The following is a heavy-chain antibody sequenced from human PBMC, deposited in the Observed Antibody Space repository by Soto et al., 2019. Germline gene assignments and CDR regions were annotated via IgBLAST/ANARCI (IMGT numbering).Heavy chain of an antibody. V-gene: IGHV4-39*07. CDR3: ARDLWVEHELYYYGMDV. D-gene: IGHD1-1*01. Sequence: PSETLSLTCTVSGGSISSSSYYWGWIRQPPGKGLEWIGSIYYSGSTYYNPSLKSRVTISVDTSKNQFSLKLSSVTAADTAVYYCARDLWVEHELYYYGMDVWRQGSTVTVPS. CDR2: IYYSGST. CDR1: GGSISSSSYY. J-gene: IGHJ6*02.